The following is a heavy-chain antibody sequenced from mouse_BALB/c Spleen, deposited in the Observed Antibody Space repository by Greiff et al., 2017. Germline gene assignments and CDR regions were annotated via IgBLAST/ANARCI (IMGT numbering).Heavy chain of an antibody. Sequence: EVNLVESGGGLVKLGGSLKLSCAASGFTFSSYYMSWVRQTPEKRLELVAAINSNGGSTYYPDTVKGRFTISRDNAKNTLYLQMSSLKSEDTALYYCARRQSYAMDYWGQGTSVTVSS. CDR2: INSNGGST. V-gene: IGHV5-6-2*01. CDR1: GFTFSSYY. J-gene: IGHJ4*01. CDR3: ARRQSYAMDY.